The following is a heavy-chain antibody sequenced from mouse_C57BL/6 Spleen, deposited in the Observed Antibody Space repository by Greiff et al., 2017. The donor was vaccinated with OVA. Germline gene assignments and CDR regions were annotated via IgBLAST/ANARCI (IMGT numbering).Heavy chain of an antibody. V-gene: IGHV1-9*01. D-gene: IGHD1-1*02. CDR2: ILPGSGST. CDR1: GYTFTGYG. J-gene: IGHJ2*01. Sequence: VQLQQSGAELMKPGASVKLSCKATGYTFTGYGLEWVKQRPGNGLEWIGEILPGSGSTNYHEKFKGQATFTADPSYNTAYMQLCSRTTEDSAIYYCARYGLAMDYWGQGTTLTVSS. CDR3: ARYGLAMDY.